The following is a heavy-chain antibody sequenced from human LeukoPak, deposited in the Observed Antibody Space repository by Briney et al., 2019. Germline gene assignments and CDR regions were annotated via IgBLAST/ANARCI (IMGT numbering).Heavy chain of an antibody. D-gene: IGHD1-26*01. CDR3: ARMAAIDY. CDR2: INRDGSEK. V-gene: IGHV3-7*01. Sequence: PGGSLRLSCAASAFTLSGYWMTWVRQAPGKGLEWVANINRDGSEKHYVDSVKGRFTISRDNAKNSLFLQMNNLRAEDTAVYYCARMAAIDYWGQGTLVTVSS. CDR1: AFTLSGYW. J-gene: IGHJ4*02.